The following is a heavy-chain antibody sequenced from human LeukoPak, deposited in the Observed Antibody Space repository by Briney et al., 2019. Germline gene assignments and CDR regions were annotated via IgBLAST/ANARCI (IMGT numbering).Heavy chain of an antibody. J-gene: IGHJ4*02. D-gene: IGHD6-13*01. V-gene: IGHV1-69*01. CDR3: ARELTGYSSSWSFDY. CDR1: GGAFSSYA. CDR2: TIPIFGTA. Sequence: GASVKVSCKASGGAFSSYAISWVRQAPGQGLEWMGGTIPIFGTANYAQKFQGRVTITADESTSTAYMELSSLRSEDTAVYYCARELTGYSSSWSFDYWGQGTLVTVSS.